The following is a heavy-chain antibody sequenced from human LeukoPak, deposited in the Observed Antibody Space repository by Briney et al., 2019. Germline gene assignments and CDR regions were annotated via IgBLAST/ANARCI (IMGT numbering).Heavy chain of an antibody. CDR2: ISWDGGST. V-gene: IGHV3-43D*03. CDR3: SRGVIIDFYYYYMDV. J-gene: IGHJ6*03. Sequence: GGSLRLSCAASGFTFDDYAMHWVRQAPGKGLEWVSLISWDGGSTYYADSVKGRFTISRDNSKHSLYLQMNSLRAEDTALYYCSRGVIIDFYYYYMDVWGKGTTVTVSS. D-gene: IGHD3-10*01. CDR1: GFTFDDYA.